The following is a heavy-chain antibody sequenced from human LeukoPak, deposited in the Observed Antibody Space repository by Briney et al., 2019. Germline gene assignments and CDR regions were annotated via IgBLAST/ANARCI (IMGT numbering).Heavy chain of an antibody. CDR3: ARGGILNWFDP. J-gene: IGHJ5*02. CDR1: GGSISSSSYY. D-gene: IGHD3-10*01. CDR2: IYYSGST. V-gene: IGHV4-39*07. Sequence: SETLSLTCTVSGGSISSSSYYWGWIRQPPGKGLEWIGSIYYSGSTYYNPSLKSRVTISVDTSKNQFSLKLSSVTAADTAVYYCARGGILNWFDPWGQGTPVTVSS.